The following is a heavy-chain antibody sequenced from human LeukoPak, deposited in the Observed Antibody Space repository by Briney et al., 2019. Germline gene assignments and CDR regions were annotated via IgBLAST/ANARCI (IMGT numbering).Heavy chain of an antibody. CDR2: ISNDDGGT. D-gene: IGHD3-22*01. J-gene: IGHJ4*02. CDR3: AKGSSGYFFDL. CDR1: GFIFNNYG. V-gene: IGHV3-23*01. Sequence: AGGSLRLSCAASGFIFNNYGLVWVRQAPGKGLEWVSAISNDDGGTTYADFVKGRFSVSRDNSKNTLFLQMNSLRAEDTALYYCAKGSSGYFFDLWGQGTLVTVSS.